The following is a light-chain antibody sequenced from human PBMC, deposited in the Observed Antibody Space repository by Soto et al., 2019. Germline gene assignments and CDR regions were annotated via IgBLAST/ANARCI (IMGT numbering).Light chain of an antibody. V-gene: IGKV3D-15*01. J-gene: IGKJ1*01. CDR2: AAS. CDR3: QQYNNWWT. Sequence: RVMTQSPDTLSVSPGERATFSCRASETVRSNLAWYQQKPGQAPRLLIYAASTRATGIPARFIGNGSGTEFTLTISSLQSEDFAVYYCQQYNNWWTFGQGTKVDIK. CDR1: ETVRSN.